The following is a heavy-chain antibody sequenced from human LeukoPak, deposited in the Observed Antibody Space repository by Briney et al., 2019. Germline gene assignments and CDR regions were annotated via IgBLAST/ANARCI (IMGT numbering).Heavy chain of an antibody. CDR3: ARENYGIDY. V-gene: IGHV3-74*01. J-gene: IGHJ4*02. CDR2: IYSDGSSA. Sequence: GRSLRLSCAASGLTFSGYWMHWVCQAPREGLVWVSRIYSDGSSASYADSVKGRFTISRDNARNTLYLQMSSLRAEDTAVYYCARENYGIDYWGQGALVTVSS. CDR1: GLTFSGYW. D-gene: IGHD4-17*01.